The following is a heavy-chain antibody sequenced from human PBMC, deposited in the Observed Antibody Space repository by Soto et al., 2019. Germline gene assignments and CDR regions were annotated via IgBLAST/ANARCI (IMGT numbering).Heavy chain of an antibody. J-gene: IGHJ3*02. D-gene: IGHD6-19*01. CDR2: INHSGST. CDR1: GGSFSGYY. CDR3: AREGIAVAAYDACDI. V-gene: IGHV4-34*01. Sequence: PSETLSLTCAVYGGSFSGYYWSWIRQPPGKGLEWIGEINHSGSTNYNPSLKSRVTISVDTSKNQFSLKLSSVTAADTAVYYCAREGIAVAAYDACDIWGQGSMVTVSS.